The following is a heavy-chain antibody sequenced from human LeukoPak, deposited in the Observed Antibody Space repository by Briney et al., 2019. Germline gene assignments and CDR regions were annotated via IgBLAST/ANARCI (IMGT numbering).Heavy chain of an antibody. Sequence: PGGSLRLSCAASGYTFSSYAMSWVRQAPGKGLEWVSGISGSGNSTYYAGSVKGRFTISRDNSKNTLYLQMNSLRAEDTAVYYCAKGTLYSTYHFDYWGQGTLVTVSS. CDR3: AKGTLYSTYHFDY. CDR1: GYTFSSYA. D-gene: IGHD6-13*01. J-gene: IGHJ4*02. CDR2: ISGSGNST. V-gene: IGHV3-23*01.